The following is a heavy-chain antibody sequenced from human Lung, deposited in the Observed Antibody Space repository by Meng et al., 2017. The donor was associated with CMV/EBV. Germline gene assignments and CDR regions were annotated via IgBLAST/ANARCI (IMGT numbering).Heavy chain of an antibody. Sequence: SCTVFGTSISPYYWSWIRQPPGKGLEWIGYIYFNENTNYNPALKSRVTMSLDTSMNQFSLKLNSVTAADTAVYYCARDRSDLWSGPFDPWGRGTLVTVSS. CDR3: ARDRSDLWSGPFDP. V-gene: IGHV4-59*01. D-gene: IGHD3-3*01. CDR1: GTSISPYY. J-gene: IGHJ5*02. CDR2: IYFNENT.